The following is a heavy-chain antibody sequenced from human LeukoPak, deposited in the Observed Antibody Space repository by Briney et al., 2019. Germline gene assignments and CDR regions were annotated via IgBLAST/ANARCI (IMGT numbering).Heavy chain of an antibody. J-gene: IGHJ4*02. V-gene: IGHV4-59*01. CDR2: VHYSGST. Sequence: SETLSLTCSVSGCSISSYYWTWIRQPPGKGLKWIGYVHYSGSTNYNPSLKSRVTISVDTSKNQFSLKLSSVTAADTAVYYCAREGVIRAFDYWGQGTLVTVSS. CDR3: AREGVIRAFDY. CDR1: GCSISSYY. D-gene: IGHD2-8*01.